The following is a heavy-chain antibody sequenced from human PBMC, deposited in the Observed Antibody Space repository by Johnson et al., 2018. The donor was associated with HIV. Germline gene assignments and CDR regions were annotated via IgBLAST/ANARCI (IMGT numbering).Heavy chain of an antibody. CDR2: INWNSDTI. J-gene: IGHJ3*02. CDR3: AKDSGANWNYGAFDI. CDR1: GFTFSSYA. V-gene: IGHV3-9*01. D-gene: IGHD1-7*01. Sequence: VQLVESGGGVVQPGRSLRLSCAASGFTFSSYAMHWVRQAPGKGLEWVSGINWNSDTIEYADSVRGRFTISRDNAKNSLYLQMNSLRAEDTAVYYCAKDSGANWNYGAFDIWGQGTMVTVSS.